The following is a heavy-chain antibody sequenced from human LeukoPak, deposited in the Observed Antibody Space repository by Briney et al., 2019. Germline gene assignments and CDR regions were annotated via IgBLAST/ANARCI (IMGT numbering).Heavy chain of an antibody. CDR1: GFTFSSYA. J-gene: IGHJ4*02. CDR2: ITSNGGNT. CDR3: ARAIPTGYYDY. V-gene: IGHV3-64*01. Sequence: GGSLRLSCAASGFTFSSYAMHWVRQAPGKGLEYVSVITSNGGNTYYAKSVKGRLTISRDNSKNTLYLQMGSLRAEDMAVYYCARAIPTGYYDYWGQGTLVTVSS. D-gene: IGHD3-9*01.